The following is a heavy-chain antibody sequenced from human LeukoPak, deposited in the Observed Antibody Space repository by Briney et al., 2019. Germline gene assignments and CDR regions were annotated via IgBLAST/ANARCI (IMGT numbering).Heavy chain of an antibody. V-gene: IGHV1-8*01. CDR2: VNPKSGST. CDR1: GYSFTDYD. J-gene: IGHJ4*02. D-gene: IGHD3-16*01. CDR3: ARGVSIRRYAWAF. Sequence: ASVKVSCKASGYSFTDYDIIWVRQAAGPGLEWVGWVNPKSGSTAYAPKFQGRVTMTSSTSISTVYMELSSLRPEDSAVYYCARGVSIRRYAWAFWGQGSLVTLSS.